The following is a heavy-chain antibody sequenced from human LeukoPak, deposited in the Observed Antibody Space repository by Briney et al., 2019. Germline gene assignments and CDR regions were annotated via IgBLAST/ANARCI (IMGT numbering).Heavy chain of an antibody. J-gene: IGHJ4*02. V-gene: IGHV4-4*02. CDR3: AREGGPYRPLDY. CDR2: VNLQGST. CDR1: GGSITQTNY. Sequence: SETLSLTCDVSGGSITQTNYWTWVRQPPGKGLERIGEVNLQGSTNYNPSPMRRVAISVDTSANHVTSVTAADTAVYYCAREGGPYRPLDYSGQGTLVTVSS.